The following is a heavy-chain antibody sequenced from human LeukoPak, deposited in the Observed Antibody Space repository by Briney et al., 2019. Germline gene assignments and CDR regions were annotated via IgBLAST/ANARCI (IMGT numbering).Heavy chain of an antibody. Sequence: SETLSLTCTVSGGSIISTTYHWGWIRQPPGEGLEWIGSIDYSGSTYYNPSLKSRVTISVDTSKNQFSLNLSSVTAADTAVYSCARASGSSWYERRLHAYYYYMDVWGKGTTVTVSS. J-gene: IGHJ6*03. D-gene: IGHD6-13*01. CDR2: IDYSGST. V-gene: IGHV4-39*07. CDR1: GGSIISTTYH. CDR3: ARASGSSWYERRLHAYYYYMDV.